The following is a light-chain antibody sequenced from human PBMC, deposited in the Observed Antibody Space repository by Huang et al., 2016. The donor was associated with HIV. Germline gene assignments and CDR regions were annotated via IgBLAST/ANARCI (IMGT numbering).Light chain of an antibody. CDR1: QSGNSY. CDR3: QQRSAWPLT. J-gene: IGKJ4*01. V-gene: IGKV3-11*01. CDR2: EAS. Sequence: EIVLTQSPATLSLSPGKRATLSCRASQSGNSYLAWYQQKPGQAPRLLIYEASNRATGIPARFSGSGSGTDFTLTISSVQSEDFAVYYCQQRSAWPLTFGGGTKVEI.